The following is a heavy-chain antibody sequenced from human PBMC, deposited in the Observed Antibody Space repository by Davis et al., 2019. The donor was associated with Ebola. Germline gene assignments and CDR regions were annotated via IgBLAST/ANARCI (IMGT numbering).Heavy chain of an antibody. V-gene: IGHV3-53*01. J-gene: IGHJ6*03. CDR1: GFTVSSNY. CDR3: ARGSEHLPYYYYMDV. CDR2: IYSGGST. Sequence: PGGSLRLSCAASGFTVSSNYMSWVRQAPGKGLEWVSVIYSGGSTYYADSVKGRFTISRDSSKNTLYLQMNTLRADDTAVYYCARGSEHLPYYYYMDVWGRGTTVSVSS.